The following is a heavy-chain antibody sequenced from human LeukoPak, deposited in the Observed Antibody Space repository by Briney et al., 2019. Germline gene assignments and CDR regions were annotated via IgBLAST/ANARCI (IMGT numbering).Heavy chain of an antibody. CDR3: AKDHLYCSGGSCYGDY. CDR1: GFTFSSYA. Sequence: GGSLRLSCAASGFTFSSYAMSWVRQAPGKGLEWVSAISDSGAGTQYADSVKGRFTISRDNSKKTVYLQMNSLRAGDTAIYYCAKDHLYCSGGSCYGDYRGQGTLVTVSS. CDR2: ISDSGAGT. J-gene: IGHJ4*02. V-gene: IGHV3-23*01. D-gene: IGHD2-15*01.